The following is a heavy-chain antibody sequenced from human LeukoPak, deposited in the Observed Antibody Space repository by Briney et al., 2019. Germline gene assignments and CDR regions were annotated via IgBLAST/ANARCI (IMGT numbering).Heavy chain of an antibody. Sequence: GGSLRLSCAASGFTLKIYPMHWVRQAPGKGLEWLSVISHDGSDKNNADSVKGRFIISRDDSKNTIYLQLNSLRPEDTAMYYCAREGVQTTVDAFDIWGLGTMVIVSS. J-gene: IGHJ3*02. V-gene: IGHV3-30*04. CDR3: AREGVQTTVDAFDI. CDR1: GFTLKIYP. D-gene: IGHD4-17*01. CDR2: ISHDGSDK.